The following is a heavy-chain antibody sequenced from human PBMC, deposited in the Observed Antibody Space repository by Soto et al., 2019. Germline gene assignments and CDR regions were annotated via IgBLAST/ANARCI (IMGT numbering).Heavy chain of an antibody. D-gene: IGHD1-26*01. CDR1: GGTFSSYA. J-gene: IGHJ3*02. Sequence: GASVKVSCKASGGTFSSYAISWVRQAPGQGLEWMGGIIPIFGTANYAQKFQGRVTITADESTSTAYMELSSLRSEDTAVYYCARRGWELRGTPGDAFDIWGQGTMVTVSS. CDR2: IIPIFGTA. CDR3: ARRGWELRGTPGDAFDI. V-gene: IGHV1-69*13.